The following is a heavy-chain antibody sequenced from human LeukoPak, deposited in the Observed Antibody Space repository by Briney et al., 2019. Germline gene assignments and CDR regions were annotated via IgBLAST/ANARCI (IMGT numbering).Heavy chain of an antibody. Sequence: SETLSLTSTVSAGSTSSSSCYWGGIRQPPGKRLWRIGSSCNIGSTHYTPSLKSRVTISVDTSKNQCSLKLSAVTAADTAVYYCARVHSYGGNDYWGQGTLVTVSS. J-gene: IGHJ4*02. CDR1: AGSTSSSSCY. V-gene: IGHV4-39*01. CDR2: SCNIGST. D-gene: IGHD5-18*01. CDR3: ARVHSYGGNDY.